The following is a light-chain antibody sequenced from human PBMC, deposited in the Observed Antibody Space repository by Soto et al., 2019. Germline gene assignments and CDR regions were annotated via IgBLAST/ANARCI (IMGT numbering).Light chain of an antibody. V-gene: IGKV1-5*03. Sequence: DIQITQSPSTLSSSLGDKITNTFPASQSISSWLAWYQQKPGKAPKLLIYKASSLESGVPSRFSGSGSGTEFTLTISSLQPDDFATYYCQQYNNYPWTFGQGTKVDIK. CDR3: QQYNNYPWT. CDR2: KAS. CDR1: QSISSW. J-gene: IGKJ1*01.